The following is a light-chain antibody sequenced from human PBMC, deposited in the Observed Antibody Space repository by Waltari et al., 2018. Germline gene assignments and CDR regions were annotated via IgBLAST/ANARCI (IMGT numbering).Light chain of an antibody. V-gene: IGLV2-14*03. CDR2: DVT. J-gene: IGLJ2*01. CDR3: SSYMDTTALEL. CDR1: SSDIGSYNY. Sequence: QSALTQPASVSGSTGQSITIPCTGTSSDIGSYNYVSWYQQHPGKAPKLIIFDVTNRPSGVSNRFSGSKSGNTASLIISGLQGEDEADYYCSSYMDTTALELFGGGTSLTVL.